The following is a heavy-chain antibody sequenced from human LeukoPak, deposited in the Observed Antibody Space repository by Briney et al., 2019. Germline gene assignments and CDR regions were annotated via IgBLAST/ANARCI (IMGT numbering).Heavy chain of an antibody. V-gene: IGHV3-30*18. CDR1: GFTFIDAW. J-gene: IGHJ6*04. Sequence: GGSLRLSCAASGFTFIDAWMSWVRQAPGKGLEWVAVISDDGSNKYYADSVKGRFTIPRDNSKNTLYLQMNSLRVEDTAVYYCAKAIGGTFYRNSYYYYGLDVWGKGTTVTVSS. CDR2: ISDDGSNK. D-gene: IGHD1-26*01. CDR3: AKAIGGTFYRNSYYYYGLDV.